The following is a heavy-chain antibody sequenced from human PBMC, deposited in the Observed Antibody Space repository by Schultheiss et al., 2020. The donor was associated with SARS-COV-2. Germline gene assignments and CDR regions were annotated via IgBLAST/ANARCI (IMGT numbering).Heavy chain of an antibody. CDR2: ISAYNGNT. CDR3: ARGTGYCSSTSCHYYYYGMDV. Sequence: ASVKVSCKASGGTFSSYAISWVRQAPGQGLEWMGWISAYNGNTGYAQKFQGRVTMTTDTSTSTAYMELRSLRSDDTAVYYCARGTGYCSSTSCHYYYYGMDVWGQGTTVTVSS. D-gene: IGHD2-2*01. J-gene: IGHJ6*02. V-gene: IGHV1-18*01. CDR1: GGTFSSYA.